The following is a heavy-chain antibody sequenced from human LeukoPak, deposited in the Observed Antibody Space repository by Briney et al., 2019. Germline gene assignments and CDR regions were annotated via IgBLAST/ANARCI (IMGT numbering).Heavy chain of an antibody. V-gene: IGHV3-21*03. CDR2: ISSSSIYV. J-gene: IGHJ4*02. Sequence: GGSLRLSCAASGFTFSNHAMNWVRQAPGKGLEWVSSISSSSIYVSYADSVRGRYTISRDNAKNSLYLQMNSLKTEDTAVYYCTTVNRISSAWYFDYWGQGTLVTVSS. CDR3: TTVNRISSAWYFDY. CDR1: GFTFSNHA. D-gene: IGHD6-19*01.